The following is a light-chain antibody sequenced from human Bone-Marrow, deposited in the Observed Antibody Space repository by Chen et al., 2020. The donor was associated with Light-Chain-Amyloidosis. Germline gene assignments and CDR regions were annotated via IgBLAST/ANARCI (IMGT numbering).Light chain of an antibody. V-gene: IGLV3-21*02. CDR1: NIGSTS. J-gene: IGLJ3*02. CDR3: QVWDRSSDRPV. CDR2: DDS. Sequence: SYVLTQPSSVSVAPGQTATIACGGNNIGSTSVHWYQQTPGQAPLLVVYDDSDRPPGIPERLSDSNSGNTATLTISRVEAGDDADYYCQVWDRSSDRPVFGGGTKLTVL.